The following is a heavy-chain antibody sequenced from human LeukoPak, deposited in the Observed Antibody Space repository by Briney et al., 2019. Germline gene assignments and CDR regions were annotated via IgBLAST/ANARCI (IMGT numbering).Heavy chain of an antibody. CDR2: VYYSGST. CDR3: ARLTDYYYYMDV. D-gene: IGHD4/OR15-4a*01. Sequence: SETLSLTCTVSGGSIGSYYWSWIRQPPGKGLEWIGYVYYSGSTNYNPSLKSRVTISVDTSKNQFSLKLSSVTAADTAVYYCARLTDYYYYMDVWGKGTTVTVSS. V-gene: IGHV4-59*01. J-gene: IGHJ6*03. CDR1: GGSIGSYY.